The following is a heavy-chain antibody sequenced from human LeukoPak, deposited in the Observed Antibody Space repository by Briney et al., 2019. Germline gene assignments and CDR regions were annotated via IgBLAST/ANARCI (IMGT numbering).Heavy chain of an antibody. V-gene: IGHV1-69*13. D-gene: IGHD3-10*01. CDR3: ASLRRGDKGYFDY. CDR2: IIPIFATA. J-gene: IGHJ4*02. CDR1: GGTFSSYG. Sequence: GASVKVSCKASGGTFSSYGIIWVRQAPGQGLEWMGGIIPIFATASYAQKFQGRVTLTADESTSTAYMELSSLRSEDTAVYYCASLRRGDKGYFDYWGQGTLVTVSS.